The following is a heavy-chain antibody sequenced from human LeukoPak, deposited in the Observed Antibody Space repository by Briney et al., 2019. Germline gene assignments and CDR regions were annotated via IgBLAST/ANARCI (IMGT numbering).Heavy chain of an antibody. J-gene: IGHJ4*02. Sequence: GGSMRLSCAASGFPFNTQEMRWVSQAPGKGLEWVSSIHADGVGTFYADSVRGRFTISRDNSKNTLDLQMNSLRVEDTAVYYCGKGRVSEWGQGTLVTVSS. CDR3: GKGRVSE. D-gene: IGHD6-19*01. V-gene: IGHV3-23*01. CDR1: GFPFNTQE. CDR2: IHADGVGT.